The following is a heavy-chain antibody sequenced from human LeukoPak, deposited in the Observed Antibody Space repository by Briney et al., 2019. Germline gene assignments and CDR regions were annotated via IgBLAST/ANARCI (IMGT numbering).Heavy chain of an antibody. D-gene: IGHD3-3*01. Sequence: VASVKVSCKASGYTFTSYGISWVRQAPGQGLEWMGWISAYNGNTNYAQKLQGRVTMTTDTSTSTAYMELRSLRSDDTAVYYCARDQEWLGYYDLWSGYSPRGYFDYWGQGTLVTVSS. CDR2: ISAYNGNT. V-gene: IGHV1-18*01. J-gene: IGHJ4*02. CDR3: ARDQEWLGYYDLWSGYSPRGYFDY. CDR1: GYTFTSYG.